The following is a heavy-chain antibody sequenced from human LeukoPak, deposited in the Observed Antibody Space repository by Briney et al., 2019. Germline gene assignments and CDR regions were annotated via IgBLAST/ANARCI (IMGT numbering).Heavy chain of an antibody. D-gene: IGHD5-12*01. Sequence: SETLSLTCTVSGGSISSSSKYWVRVPQAPGKGLEWYGCNCFSGSTYYNPTLKIRVTISVDASKSHFSLKLSSVTAADTAVYYCAKHSRSGDSGSGNAFDIWGRGTMIIVSS. V-gene: IGHV4-39*01. CDR1: GGSISSSSKY. CDR2: NCFSGST. CDR3: AKHSRSGDSGSGNAFDI. J-gene: IGHJ3*02.